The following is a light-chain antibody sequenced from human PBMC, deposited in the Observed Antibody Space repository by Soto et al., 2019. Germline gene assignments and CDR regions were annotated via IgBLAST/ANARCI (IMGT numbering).Light chain of an antibody. Sequence: QSVLTQPASVSGTPGQSLTISCTRTSGHVCGYNYVSWYQHHQGKAPMLMIYEVSNRPSGLSNRFSGSTPGNTASLIISRLQAEDEADYYCSSYTSSSTRGYVFGTGTKVTVL. CDR1: SGHVCGYNY. CDR2: EVS. CDR3: SSYTSSSTRGYV. J-gene: IGLJ1*01. V-gene: IGLV2-14*01.